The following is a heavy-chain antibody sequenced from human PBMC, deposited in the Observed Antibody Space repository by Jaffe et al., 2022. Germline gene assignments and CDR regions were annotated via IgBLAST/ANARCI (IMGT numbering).Heavy chain of an antibody. CDR3: ARVGTFPLAAAGTWYYYYYMDV. V-gene: IGHV4-59*01. J-gene: IGHJ6*03. D-gene: IGHD6-13*01. CDR1: GGSISSYY. CDR2: IYYSGST. Sequence: QVQLQESGPGLVKPSETLSLTCTVSGGSISSYYWSWIRQPPGKGLEWIGYIYYSGSTNYNPSLKSRVTISVDTSKNQFSLKLSSVTAADTAVYYCARVGTFPLAAAGTWYYYYYMDVWGKGTTVTVSS.